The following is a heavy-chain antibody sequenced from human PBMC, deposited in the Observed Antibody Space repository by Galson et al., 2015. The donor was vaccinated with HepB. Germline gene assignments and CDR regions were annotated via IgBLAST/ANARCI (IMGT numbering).Heavy chain of an antibody. Sequence: SVKVSCKASGVTFSSYAISWVRQAPGQGLEWMGGIIPLFHTANYAQKFQGRVTITADESTSTAYMELSRLTSEDTAVYYCARQYDNTGFYAYWGQGTLVTVSS. J-gene: IGHJ4*02. CDR1: GVTFSSYA. V-gene: IGHV1-69*13. D-gene: IGHD3-22*01. CDR2: IIPLFHTA. CDR3: ARQYDNTGFYAY.